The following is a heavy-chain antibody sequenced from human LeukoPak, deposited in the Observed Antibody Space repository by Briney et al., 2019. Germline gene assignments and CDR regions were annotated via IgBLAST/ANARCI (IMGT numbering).Heavy chain of an antibody. D-gene: IGHD6-19*01. J-gene: IGHJ4*02. V-gene: IGHV1-46*01. CDR1: GYTFTSYY. CDR2: IHLSDGTT. CDR3: ARSASGWHYFDY. Sequence: EAPVKVSFKASGYTFTSYYMHWVRQAPGQGLEWMGIIHLSDGTTSYAQKFQGRVTMTRDTSTSTVYMELTSLRSEDTAVYYCARSASGWHYFDYWGQGTLVTVSS.